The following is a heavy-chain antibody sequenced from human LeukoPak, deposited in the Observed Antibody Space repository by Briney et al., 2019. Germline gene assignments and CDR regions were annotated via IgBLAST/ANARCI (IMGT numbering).Heavy chain of an antibody. CDR1: GYTFTGYY. V-gene: IGHV1-2*02. J-gene: IGHJ4*02. CDR3: ARDQYDFWSGYSFDY. Sequence: ASVKASCKASGYTFTGYYMHWVRQAPGQGLEWMGWINPNSGGTNYAQKFQGRVTMTRDTSISTAYMELSRLRSDDTAVYYCARDQYDFWSGYSFDYWGQGTLVTVSS. CDR2: INPNSGGT. D-gene: IGHD3-3*01.